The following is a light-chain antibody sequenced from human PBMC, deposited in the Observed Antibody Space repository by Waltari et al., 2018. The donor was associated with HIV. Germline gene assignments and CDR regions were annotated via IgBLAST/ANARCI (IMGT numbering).Light chain of an antibody. V-gene: IGLV3-10*01. Sequence: SYELTQPPSVSVSPGQTARITCSGAALTTKHAYWYQQKSGQAPVLVIYEDSKRPSGIPDRLSGSRSGTMATLTISGAQVEDEGDYHCYSSDSSGFGVFGGGIKLTVL. CDR3: YSSDSSGFGV. CDR2: EDS. CDR1: ALTTKH. J-gene: IGLJ2*01.